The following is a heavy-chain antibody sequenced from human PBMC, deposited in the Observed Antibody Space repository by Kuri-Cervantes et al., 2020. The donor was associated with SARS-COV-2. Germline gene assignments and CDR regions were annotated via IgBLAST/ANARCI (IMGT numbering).Heavy chain of an antibody. CDR3: ARYPGYDSSGYHDY. CDR2: ISSSNSTI. V-gene: IGHV3-48*04. CDR1: GFTFSSYS. Sequence: GESLKISCAASGFTFSSYSMNWVRQAPGKGLEWVSYISSSNSTIYYADSVKGRFTISRDNAKNSLYLQMNSLRAEDTALYHCARYPGYDSSGYHDYWGQGTLVTVSS. J-gene: IGHJ4*02. D-gene: IGHD3-22*01.